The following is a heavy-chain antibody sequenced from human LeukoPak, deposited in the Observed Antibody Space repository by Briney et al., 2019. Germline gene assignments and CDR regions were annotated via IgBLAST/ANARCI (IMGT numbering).Heavy chain of an antibody. V-gene: IGHV4-61*02. CDR2: IYTSGST. Sequence: KASETLSLTCTVSGGSISSGSYYWSWIRQPAGKGLEWIGRIYTSGSTYYNPSLESRVTISVDTSKNQFSLKLSSVTAADTAVYYCAIYSSSFTYYFDYWGRGTLVTVSS. J-gene: IGHJ4*02. CDR3: AIYSSSFTYYFDY. CDR1: GGSISSGSYY. D-gene: IGHD6-6*01.